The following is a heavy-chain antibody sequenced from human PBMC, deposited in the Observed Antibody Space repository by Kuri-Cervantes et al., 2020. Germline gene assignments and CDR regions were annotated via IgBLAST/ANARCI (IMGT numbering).Heavy chain of an antibody. CDR3: ARGVGASYYFDY. CDR1: GGSISSSSYY. CDR2: IYYSGST. D-gene: IGHD1-26*01. V-gene: IGHV4-39*01. Sequence: SETLSLTCTVSGGSISSSSYYWGWIRQPPGKGLEWIGSIYYSGSTYYNPALKSRVTISVDTSKNQFSLKLSSVTAADTAVYYCARGVGASYYFDYWGQGTLVTVSS. J-gene: IGHJ4*02.